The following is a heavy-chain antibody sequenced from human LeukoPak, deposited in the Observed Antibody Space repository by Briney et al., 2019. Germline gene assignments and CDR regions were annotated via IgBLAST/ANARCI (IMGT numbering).Heavy chain of an antibody. J-gene: IGHJ5*02. CDR3: ARAYYDYVWGSSFDP. D-gene: IGHD3-16*01. CDR1: GGSISSGGDS. CDR2: MYHSGST. Sequence: PSQTLSLTCAVCGGSISSGGDSGSWVRQPRGKGLEWIVYMYHSGSTYYNPSLKSRVTISVDRSKNQFSLKLSSVTAADTAVYYCARAYYDYVWGSSFDPWGQGTLVTVSS. V-gene: IGHV4-30-2*01.